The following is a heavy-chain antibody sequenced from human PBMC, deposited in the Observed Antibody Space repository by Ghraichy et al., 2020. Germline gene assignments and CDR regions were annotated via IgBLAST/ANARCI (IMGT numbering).Heavy chain of an antibody. Sequence: ASVKVSCKSSGYTFTSYAITWVRQAPGQGLEWMGWISSNTDNTNYAQRLQGRVTMTTDTSTNTAYMELRSLRSDDTAVYYCARAQLRGYCSPTSCYSGREAFDYWGQGTLVTVSS. CDR1: GYTFTSYA. CDR3: ARAQLRGYCSPTSCYSGREAFDY. CDR2: ISSNTDNT. D-gene: IGHD2-2*02. V-gene: IGHV1-18*04. J-gene: IGHJ4*02.